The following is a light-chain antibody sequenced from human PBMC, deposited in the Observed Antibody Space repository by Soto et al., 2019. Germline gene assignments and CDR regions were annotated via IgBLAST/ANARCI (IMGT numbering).Light chain of an antibody. CDR2: EGS. J-gene: IGLJ1*01. Sequence: QSALTQPASVFGSPGQSITISCTGTSSDVGSYNVVSWYQHHPGKAPKLMIYEGSKRPSGVSNRFSGSKSGNTASLTISGLQAEDEADYYCCSYAGSTPYVFGTRTKVTVL. CDR3: CSYAGSTPYV. CDR1: SSDVGSYNV. V-gene: IGLV2-23*01.